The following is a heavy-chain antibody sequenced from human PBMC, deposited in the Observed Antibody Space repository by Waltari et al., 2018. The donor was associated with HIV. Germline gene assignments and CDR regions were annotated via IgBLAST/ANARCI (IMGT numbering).Heavy chain of an antibody. CDR3: AKGGYDYGDYSYFDY. V-gene: IGHV3-30*18. Sequence: EASGFAFSNYGIHWLRQAPGKGLEWVAIISFDGKNKFYADSVKGRFTVSRDNSKNTLYLHMESLRGEDTAVYYCAKGGYDYGDYSYFDYWGQGTLVTVSA. J-gene: IGHJ4*02. CDR1: GFAFSNYG. CDR2: ISFDGKNK. D-gene: IGHD4-17*01.